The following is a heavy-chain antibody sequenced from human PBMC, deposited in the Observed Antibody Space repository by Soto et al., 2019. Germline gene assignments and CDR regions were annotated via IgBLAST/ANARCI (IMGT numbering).Heavy chain of an antibody. CDR3: ARARRGYGTYDYGMDV. Sequence: SETLSLTCAVSGGSISIGGYSLSWIRQPPGKGLEWIGYIYHSGSTYYNPSLKSRVTISVDRSKNQFSLKLSSVTAADTAVYYCARARRGYGTYDYGMDVWGQGTTVTVSS. D-gene: IGHD3-10*01. CDR2: IYHSGST. J-gene: IGHJ6*02. V-gene: IGHV4-30-2*01. CDR1: GGSISIGGYS.